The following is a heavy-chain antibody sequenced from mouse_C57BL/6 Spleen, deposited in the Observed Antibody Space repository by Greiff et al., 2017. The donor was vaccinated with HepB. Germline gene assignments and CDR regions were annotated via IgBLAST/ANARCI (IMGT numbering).Heavy chain of an antibody. CDR1: GYTFTSYN. D-gene: IGHD3-2*02. CDR3: ARSLSFYYAMDY. Sequence: QVQLKESGAELVRPGASVKMSCKASGYTFTSYNMHWVKQTPRQGLEWIGAIYPGNGDTSYNQKFKGKATLTVDKSSSTAYMQLSSLTSEDSAVYFCARSLSFYYAMDYWGQGTSVTVSS. V-gene: IGHV1-12*01. CDR2: IYPGNGDT. J-gene: IGHJ4*01.